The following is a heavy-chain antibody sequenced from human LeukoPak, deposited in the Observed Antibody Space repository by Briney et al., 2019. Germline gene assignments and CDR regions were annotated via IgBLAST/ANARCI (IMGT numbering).Heavy chain of an antibody. CDR1: GGSISSYY. J-gene: IGHJ4*02. CDR3: ARGGRGYSYGPYGY. D-gene: IGHD5-18*01. V-gene: IGHV4-59*08. Sequence: SETLSLTCTVSGGSISSYYWSWIRQPPGKGLEWIGYIYYSGSTYYNPSLKSRVTISVDTSKNQFSLKLSSVTAADTAVYYCARGGRGYSYGPYGYWGQGTLVTVSS. CDR2: IYYSGST.